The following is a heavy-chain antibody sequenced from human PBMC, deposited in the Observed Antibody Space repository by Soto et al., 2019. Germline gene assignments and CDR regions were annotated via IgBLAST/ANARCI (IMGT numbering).Heavy chain of an antibody. D-gene: IGHD3-3*01. CDR3: TTTYYDFWSGYYFYAFDI. Sequence: EVQLVESGGGLVKPGGSLRLSCAASGFTFSNAWMNWVRQAPGKGLEWVGSIKSKTDGGTTDYAAPVKGRFTISRDDSKNTLYLQMNSLKTEDTAVYYCTTTYYDFWSGYYFYAFDIWGQGTMVTVSS. CDR2: IKSKTDGGTT. CDR1: GFTFSNAW. J-gene: IGHJ3*02. V-gene: IGHV3-15*07.